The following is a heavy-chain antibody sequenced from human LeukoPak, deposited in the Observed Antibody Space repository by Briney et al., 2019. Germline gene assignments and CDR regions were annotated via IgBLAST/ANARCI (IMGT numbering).Heavy chain of an antibody. CDR1: GGSISPYY. Sequence: PSETLSLTCTVSGGSISPYYWSWIRQPPGKGLEWIGYISYSGSTNYNPSLKSRVTISVDTSKNQFSLKLSSVTAADTAVYYCASLRYDFWSGYYLGLDYWGQGTLVTVSS. J-gene: IGHJ4*02. V-gene: IGHV4-59*01. CDR3: ASLRYDFWSGYYLGLDY. CDR2: ISYSGST. D-gene: IGHD3-3*01.